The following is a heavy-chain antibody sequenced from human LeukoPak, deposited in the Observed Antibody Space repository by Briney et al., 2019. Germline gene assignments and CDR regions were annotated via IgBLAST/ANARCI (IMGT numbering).Heavy chain of an antibody. CDR3: ARVGQGYCSGGSGSLYNWFDS. V-gene: IGHV4-34*01. CDR1: GGSFSGYY. D-gene: IGHD2-15*01. CDR2: INHSGST. J-gene: IGHJ5*01. Sequence: KASVTLSLTCAVCGGSFSGYYWSWLPQPPGKGLEWIGEINHSGSTNYNPSLDSRVTISVDTSKNQFSLKLRSVTAADTAVYYCARVGQGYCSGGSGSLYNWFDSWGQGTPVTASS.